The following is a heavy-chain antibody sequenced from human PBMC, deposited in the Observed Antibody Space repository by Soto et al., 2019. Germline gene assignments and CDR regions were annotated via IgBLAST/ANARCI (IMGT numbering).Heavy chain of an antibody. J-gene: IGHJ4*02. CDR2: IYYSGNT. D-gene: IGHD2-15*01. V-gene: IGHV4-39*02. CDR1: GGSISSSSYY. Sequence: SETLSLTCTVSGGSISSSSYYWGWIRQPPGKGLEWIGSIYYSGNTYYTPSLKSRVTISVDTSKNQFSLKLSSVTAADTVVYYCAREGGRYCTGGSCQVDYWGQGTLVTVSS. CDR3: AREGGRYCTGGSCQVDY.